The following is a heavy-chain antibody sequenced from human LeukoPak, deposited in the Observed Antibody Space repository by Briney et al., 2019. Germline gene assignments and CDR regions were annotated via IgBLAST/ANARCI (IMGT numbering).Heavy chain of an antibody. CDR1: ASSVGMVGYC. Sequence: SETLSLTCLVSASSVGMVGYCWSWIRQHPGKGLEWIGYISYSGSTYYNPSLKSRVTISVDTSKNQFSLKLSSVTAADKSDYYSATECSIYYESGAFDYWGQGTLVTVSS. CDR2: ISYSGST. CDR3: ATECSIYYESGAFDY. J-gene: IGHJ4*02. D-gene: IGHD3-22*01. V-gene: IGHV4-31*03.